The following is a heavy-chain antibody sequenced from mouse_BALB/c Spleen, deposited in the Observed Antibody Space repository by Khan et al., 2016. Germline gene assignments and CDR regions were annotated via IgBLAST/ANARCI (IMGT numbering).Heavy chain of an antibody. J-gene: IGHJ2*01. Sequence: EVELVESGGGLVQPGGSLKLSCAASGFTFSTYGMSSVRQTPDKRLEFVATINSNGGSTYYPDSVKGRFTIPRDNAKNILYLQMSSLKCEETAMYYCAKENYRYYFDYWGQGTTLTVSS. V-gene: IGHV5-6-3*01. CDR1: GFTFSTYG. D-gene: IGHD2-14*01. CDR2: INSNGGST. CDR3: AKENYRYYFDY.